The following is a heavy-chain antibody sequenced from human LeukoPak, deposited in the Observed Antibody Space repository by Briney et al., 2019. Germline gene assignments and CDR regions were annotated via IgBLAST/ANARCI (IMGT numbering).Heavy chain of an antibody. Sequence: GGSLRLSCAASGFTFSSYWMSWVRQAPGKGLEWVANIKQDGSEKYYVDSVKGRFTISRDNAKNSLYLQMNSLRAEDTAVYYCTTVMVVTAIRTDYWGQGTLVTVSS. CDR1: GFTFSSYW. J-gene: IGHJ4*02. CDR3: TTVMVVTAIRTDY. CDR2: IKQDGSEK. V-gene: IGHV3-7*03. D-gene: IGHD2-21*02.